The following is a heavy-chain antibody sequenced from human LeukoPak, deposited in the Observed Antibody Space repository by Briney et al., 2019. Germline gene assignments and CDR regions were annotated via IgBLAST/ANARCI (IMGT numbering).Heavy chain of an antibody. CDR2: FNLEDVET. Sequence: ASVKVSCKVSVYTLTEISMHGVRQAPGEGLAWMGGFNLEDVETIYARSFQGRLTVTEDTSTDTAYMELSSLRAEDRPMYYCATEIVGYGDVHYFDSWGQGTLVTVSS. V-gene: IGHV1-24*01. J-gene: IGHJ4*02. D-gene: IGHD4-17*01. CDR3: ATEIVGYGDVHYFDS. CDR1: VYTLTEIS.